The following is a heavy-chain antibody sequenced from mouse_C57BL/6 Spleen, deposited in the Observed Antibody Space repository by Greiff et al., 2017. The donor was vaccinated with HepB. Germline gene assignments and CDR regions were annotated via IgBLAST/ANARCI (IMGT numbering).Heavy chain of an antibody. CDR3: ARFGGNYDY. CDR2: IDPSDSYT. Sequence: QVQLQQPGAELVRPGASVKLSCKASGYTFTSYWMHGVKQRPGQGLEWIGVIDPSDSYTNYNQKFKGKATLTVDTSSSTAYMQLSSLTSEDSAVYYCARFGGNYDYWGQGTTLTVSS. J-gene: IGHJ2*01. CDR1: GYTFTSYW. V-gene: IGHV1-59*01.